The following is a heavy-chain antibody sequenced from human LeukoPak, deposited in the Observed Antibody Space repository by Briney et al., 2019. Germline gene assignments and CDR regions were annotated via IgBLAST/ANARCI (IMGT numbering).Heavy chain of an antibody. CDR1: GFVFGTYW. D-gene: IGHD2-21*01. Sequence: GGSLRLSRAASGFVFGTYWMTWVRQAPGKGLEWVANIKEDGSEKYYMDSVKGRFTISRDNAKNSLYLQINSLIVEETAVYYCARGDRRFEYWGQGTLVTVSS. CDR3: ARGDRRFEY. V-gene: IGHV3-7*01. J-gene: IGHJ4*02. CDR2: IKEDGSEK.